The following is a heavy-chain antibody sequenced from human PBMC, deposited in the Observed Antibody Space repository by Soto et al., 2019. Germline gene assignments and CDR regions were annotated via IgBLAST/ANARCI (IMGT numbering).Heavy chain of an antibody. D-gene: IGHD3-10*01. CDR1: GGTFSSYT. Sequence: QVQLVQSGAEVKKPGSSVKFSCKGSGGTFSSYTISWVRQAPGQGLEWMGRIIPILGIANHAQKFQGRVTITADKSTSTAYMELSSLSSEDTAVYYCARFRGSYGMDVWGQGTTVTVSS. CDR2: IIPILGIA. J-gene: IGHJ6*02. V-gene: IGHV1-69*02. CDR3: ARFRGSYGMDV.